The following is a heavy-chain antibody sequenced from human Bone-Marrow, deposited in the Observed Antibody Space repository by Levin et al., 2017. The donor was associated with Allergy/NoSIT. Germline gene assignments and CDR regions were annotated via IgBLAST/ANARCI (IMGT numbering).Heavy chain of an antibody. CDR3: ATTLYYGSGKGVDY. D-gene: IGHD3-10*01. CDR1: GGSISSGSYY. J-gene: IGHJ4*02. CDR2: IYTSGST. V-gene: IGHV4-61*02. Sequence: SQTLSLTCTVSGGSISSGSYYWSWIRQPAGKGLEWIGRIYTSGSTNYNPSLKSRVTISVDTSKNQFSLKLSSVTAADTAVYYCATTLYYGSGKGVDYWGQGTLVTVYS.